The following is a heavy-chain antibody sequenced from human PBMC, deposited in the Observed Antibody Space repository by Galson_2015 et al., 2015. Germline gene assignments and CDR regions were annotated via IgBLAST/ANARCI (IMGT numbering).Heavy chain of an antibody. Sequence: SLRLSCAASGFTFSSHAMHWVRQAPAKGLGWVALMSYDGAINDYADSVKGRFTISRDNSKNTLYLQMNSLRTGDTAVYYCARGLYSSSGELDYWGQGALVTVSS. CDR1: GFTFSSHA. CDR3: ARGLYSSSGELDY. J-gene: IGHJ4*02. D-gene: IGHD6-6*01. CDR2: MSYDGAIN. V-gene: IGHV3-30*03.